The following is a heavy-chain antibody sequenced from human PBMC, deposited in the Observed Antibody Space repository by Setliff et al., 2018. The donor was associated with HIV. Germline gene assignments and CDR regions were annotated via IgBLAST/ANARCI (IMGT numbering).Heavy chain of an antibody. D-gene: IGHD2-2*01. CDR3: VRGYCSSTTCYDDYYYMDV. V-gene: IGHV4-59*11. Sequence: SETLSLTCTVSGGSISSHYWSWIRQPPGKGLEWIGYIFYTGSTNYNPPLKSRVTISVDTSKKQFFLKLSSVTAADTAVYYCVRGYCSSTTCYDDYYYMDVWGKGSTVTVSS. CDR1: GGSISSHY. J-gene: IGHJ6*03. CDR2: IFYTGST.